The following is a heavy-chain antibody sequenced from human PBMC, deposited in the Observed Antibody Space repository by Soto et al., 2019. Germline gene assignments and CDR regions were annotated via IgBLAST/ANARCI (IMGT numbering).Heavy chain of an antibody. D-gene: IGHD3-3*01. CDR2: MNPNSGNT. CDR3: ARGRRVTIFGVVHYYYMDV. J-gene: IGHJ6*03. Sequence: GASVKVSCKASGYTFTSYDINWVRQATGQGLEWMGWMNPNSGNTGYAQKFQGRVTMTRNTPISTAYMELSSLRSEDTAVYYCARGRRVTIFGVVHYYYMDVWGKGTTVTVSS. V-gene: IGHV1-8*01. CDR1: GYTFTSYD.